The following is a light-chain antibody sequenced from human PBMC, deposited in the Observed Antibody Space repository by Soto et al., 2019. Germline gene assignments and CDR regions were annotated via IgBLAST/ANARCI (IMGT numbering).Light chain of an antibody. Sequence: QSALTQPASVSGSPGQSITISCTGTSSDIGGYDYVSWYQQHPGKVPKLMIFEVSNRPSGVSYRFSGSKSGNTASLTVSGLQAEDEADYYCSSYGGSNNVVFGGGTKLTVL. CDR3: SSYGGSNNVV. CDR1: SSDIGGYDY. V-gene: IGLV2-14*01. J-gene: IGLJ2*01. CDR2: EVS.